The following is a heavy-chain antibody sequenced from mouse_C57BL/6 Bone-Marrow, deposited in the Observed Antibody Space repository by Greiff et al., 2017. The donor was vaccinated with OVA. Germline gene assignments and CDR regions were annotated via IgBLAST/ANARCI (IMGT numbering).Heavy chain of an antibody. D-gene: IGHD4-1*01. J-gene: IGHJ2*01. CDR3: ARFGTDLDY. V-gene: IGHV5-4*03. CDR1: GFTFSSYA. CDR2: ISDGGSYT. Sequence: EVMLVESGGGLVKPGGSLKLSCAASGFTFSSYAMSWVRQTPEKRLEWVATISDGGSYTYYPDNVKGRFTISRDNAKNNLYLQMSHLKSEDTAMYYCARFGTDLDYWGQGTTLTVSS.